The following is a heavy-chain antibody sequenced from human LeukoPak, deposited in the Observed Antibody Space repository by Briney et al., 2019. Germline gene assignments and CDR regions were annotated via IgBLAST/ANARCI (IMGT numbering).Heavy chain of an antibody. D-gene: IGHD4-17*01. CDR3: ARVRRGDYGAYYYYYGMDV. Sequence: ASVKVSCKASGYTFTSYDINWVRQATGQGLEWMGWMNPNSGNTGYAQKFQGRVTMTRNTSISTAYMELSSLRSEDTAVYYCARVRRGDYGAYYYYYGMDVWGQGTTVTVSS. CDR1: GYTFTSYD. V-gene: IGHV1-8*01. CDR2: MNPNSGNT. J-gene: IGHJ6*02.